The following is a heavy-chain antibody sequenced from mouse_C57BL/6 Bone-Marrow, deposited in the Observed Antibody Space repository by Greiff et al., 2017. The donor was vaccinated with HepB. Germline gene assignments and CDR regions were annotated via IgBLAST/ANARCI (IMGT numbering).Heavy chain of an antibody. V-gene: IGHV1-81*01. CDR2: IYPRSGNT. CDR3: ARRDPHYFDY. J-gene: IGHJ2*01. Sequence: QVQLKQSGAELARPGASVKLSCKASGYTFTSYGISWVKQRTGQGLEWIGEIYPRSGNTYYNEKFKGKATLTADKSSSTAYMELRSLTSEDSAVYFCARRDPHYFDYWGQGTTLTVSS. CDR1: GYTFTSYG.